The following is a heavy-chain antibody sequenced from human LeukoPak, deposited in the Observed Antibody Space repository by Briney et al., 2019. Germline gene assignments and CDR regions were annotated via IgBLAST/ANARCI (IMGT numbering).Heavy chain of an antibody. V-gene: IGHV3-48*03. CDR1: GFTFSNYE. CDR3: ARDYGGSSPFDY. CDR2: ISSSGSDI. D-gene: IGHD4-23*01. Sequence: GGSLRLSRAASGFTFSNYEMHWVRQAPGKGLEWVSYISSSGSDIYYADSVKGRFTISRDNTKNSLYLHMNSLRAEDTAVYYCARDYGGSSPFDYWGQGTLVTVSS. J-gene: IGHJ4*02.